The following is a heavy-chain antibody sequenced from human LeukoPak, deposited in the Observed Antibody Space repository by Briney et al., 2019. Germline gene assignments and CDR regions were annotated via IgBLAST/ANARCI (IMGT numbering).Heavy chain of an antibody. D-gene: IGHD5-18*01. J-gene: IGHJ3*02. CDR1: GFTCSSYA. Sequence: GRSLRLSCAASGFTCSSYAMHWVRQAPGKGLEWMAVISYGGSDKYYADSVKGRFTISRDNSKNTLYLQMNSLRAEDTAVYYCARDVNRYSYGYYGAFDIWGQGTMVTVSS. V-gene: IGHV3-30*07. CDR3: ARDVNRYSYGYYGAFDI. CDR2: ISYGGSDK.